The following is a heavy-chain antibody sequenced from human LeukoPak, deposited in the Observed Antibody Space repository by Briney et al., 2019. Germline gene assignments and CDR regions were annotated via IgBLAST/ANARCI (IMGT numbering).Heavy chain of an antibody. Sequence: GGSLRLSCAASGFTFSSYAMSWVRQAPGKGLEWVSAISGSGGSTYYADSVKGRFTISRDNARNTVFLQMNSLRAEDTAVYYCARDFDMGITPGDDFDFWGQGTLVTVSS. CDR2: ISGSGGST. J-gene: IGHJ4*02. CDR1: GFTFSSYA. D-gene: IGHD3-9*01. V-gene: IGHV3-23*01. CDR3: ARDFDMGITPGDDFDF.